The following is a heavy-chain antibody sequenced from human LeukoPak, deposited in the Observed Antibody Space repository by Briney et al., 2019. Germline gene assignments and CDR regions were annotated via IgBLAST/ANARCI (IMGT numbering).Heavy chain of an antibody. J-gene: IGHJ3*01. V-gene: IGHV4-59*01. CDR2: IYYSGST. D-gene: IGHD3-22*01. Sequence: SETLSLTCTVSGGSISSYYWSSIRQSPGQRGEWIGYIYYSGSTNSNPSLKSRVTISVYTYKHQFSLKLSSLTAAQTPVYYCARVIDYYDSSGYSAAGAFDVWGQGTMVTVSS. CDR1: GGSISSYY. CDR3: ARVIDYYDSSGYSAAGAFDV.